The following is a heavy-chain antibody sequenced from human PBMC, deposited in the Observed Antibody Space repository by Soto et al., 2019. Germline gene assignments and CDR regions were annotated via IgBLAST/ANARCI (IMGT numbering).Heavy chain of an antibody. CDR3: AREDDGYGLNSPNTFDV. J-gene: IGHJ3*01. CDR1: GGSFSGYT. CDR2: IIPVLSIT. Sequence: QVQLVQSGAEVKKPGSSVKVSCKASGGSFSGYTISWVRQAPGQGLEWMGRIIPVLSITNYAQNFQGRITITADKSTSTTYMELESLRSEDTDIYYFAREDDGYGLNSPNTFDVWGQGTMVTVSA. D-gene: IGHD5-12*01. V-gene: IGHV1-69*02.